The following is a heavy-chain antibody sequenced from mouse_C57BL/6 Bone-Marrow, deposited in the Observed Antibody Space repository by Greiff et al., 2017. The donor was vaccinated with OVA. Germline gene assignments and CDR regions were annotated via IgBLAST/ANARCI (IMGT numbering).Heavy chain of an antibody. V-gene: IGHV1-64*01. CDR3: ARGSYSKSYFDV. CDR2: IHPNSGST. D-gene: IGHD2-5*01. CDR1: GYTFTSYW. J-gene: IGHJ1*03. Sequence: VQLQQPGAELVKPGASVKLSCKASGYTFTSYWMHWVKQRPGQGLEWIGMIHPNSGSTNYNAKFKSKATLTVDKSSSTAYLQLSSLTSEDAAVYYCARGSYSKSYFDVWGKGTTVTVSS.